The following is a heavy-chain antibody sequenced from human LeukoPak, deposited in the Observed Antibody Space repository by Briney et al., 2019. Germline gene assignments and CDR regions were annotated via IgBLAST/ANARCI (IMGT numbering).Heavy chain of an antibody. J-gene: IGHJ4*02. D-gene: IGHD2-8*02. CDR1: GFTFSSYW. Sequence: GGSLRLSCAASGFTFSSYWMHWVRQAPGKGLVWVSRINSDGRSTSSADSVKGRFTISRDNAKHTLYLQMNSLRTEDTAVYYCARDQLYCTGGICYFDYWGQGTLVTVSS. CDR2: INSDGRST. V-gene: IGHV3-74*01. CDR3: ARDQLYCTGGICYFDY.